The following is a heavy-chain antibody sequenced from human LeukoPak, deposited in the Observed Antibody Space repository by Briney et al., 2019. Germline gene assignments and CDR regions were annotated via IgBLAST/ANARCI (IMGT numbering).Heavy chain of an antibody. CDR3: ARDRGSTYYDILTGLGY. V-gene: IGHV4-39*07. CDR1: GGSISSSSYY. D-gene: IGHD3-9*01. Sequence: PSETLSLTCTVSGGSISSSSYYWGWIRQPPGKGLEWIGSIYYSGSTYYNPSLKSRVTISVDTSKNQFSLKLSSVTAADTAVYYCARDRGSTYYDILTGLGYWGQGTLVTVSS. CDR2: IYYSGST. J-gene: IGHJ4*02.